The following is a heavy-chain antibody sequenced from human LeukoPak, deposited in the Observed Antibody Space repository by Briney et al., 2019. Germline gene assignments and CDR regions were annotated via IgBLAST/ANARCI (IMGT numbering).Heavy chain of an antibody. V-gene: IGHV4-4*07. CDR3: ARDRGTWNDDGFDY. J-gene: IGHJ4*02. D-gene: IGHD1-1*01. CDR2: IYISGST. CDR1: GGSISSYY. Sequence: PSETLSLTCTVSGGSISSYYWSWIRQPAGKGLEWIGRIYISGSTNYNPSLKSRGTMSVDTSKNQFSLKLSSVTAAETAVYYCARDRGTWNDDGFDYWGQGTLVTVSS.